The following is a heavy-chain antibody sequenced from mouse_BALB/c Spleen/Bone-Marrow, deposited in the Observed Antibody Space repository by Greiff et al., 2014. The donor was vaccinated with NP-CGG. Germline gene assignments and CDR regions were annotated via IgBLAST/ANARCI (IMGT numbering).Heavy chain of an antibody. CDR1: GYAFTNYL. CDR3: ARRDVSYLDY. J-gene: IGHJ2*02. D-gene: IGHD3-3*01. Sequence: VQLQQSGAELVRPGTSVKVSCKASGYAFTNYLIEWVKQRPGQGLEWIGMINPGSGGTNYNEKFKGKATLTADKSSSTAYMQLSSLTSDDSAVYLCARRDVSYLDYWGQGTSLTVSS. V-gene: IGHV1-54*01. CDR2: INPGSGGT.